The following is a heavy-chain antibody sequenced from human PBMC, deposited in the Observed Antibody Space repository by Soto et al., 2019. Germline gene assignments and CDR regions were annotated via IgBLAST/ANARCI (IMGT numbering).Heavy chain of an antibody. CDR3: AKNYYDSTGFDAFDI. J-gene: IGHJ3*02. CDR2: ISGSGGST. D-gene: IGHD3-22*01. Sequence: GGSLGLSCAASGFTFSSHAMSWVRQAPGKGLEWVSAISGSGGSTYYADSVKGRLTISRDNSKNTLYLQMNSLRAEDAALYYCAKNYYDSTGFDAFDIWGQGTMVTVSS. CDR1: GFTFSSHA. V-gene: IGHV3-23*01.